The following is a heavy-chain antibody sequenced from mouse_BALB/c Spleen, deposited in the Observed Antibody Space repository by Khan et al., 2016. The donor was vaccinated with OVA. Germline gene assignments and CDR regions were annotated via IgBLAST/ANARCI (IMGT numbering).Heavy chain of an antibody. CDR2: INTYTGEP. CDR3: ARPPYFSYVLVY. J-gene: IGHJ4*01. CDR1: GYTFTNDG. D-gene: IGHD2-10*01. Sequence: QIQLVQSGPELKKPGETVKISCKASGYTFTNDGMNWVKQAPGKGLKWMGWINTYTGEPTYADDFKGRFAFSLETSASTAHLQINNLKNEDTATYFCARPPYFSYVLVYWGQGTSVTVSS. V-gene: IGHV9-3-1*01.